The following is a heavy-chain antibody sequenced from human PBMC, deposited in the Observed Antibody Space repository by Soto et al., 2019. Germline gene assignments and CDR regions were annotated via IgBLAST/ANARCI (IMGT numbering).Heavy chain of an antibody. CDR2: ISYDGSNT. CDR1: EFVFSGYR. V-gene: IGHV3-30*18. J-gene: IGHJ4*02. CDR3: AKEGGLSGSYYISSSYYLDY. Sequence: PGGSLRLSVVDSEFVFSGYRMHWVRQAPGKGLEWVAIISYDGSNTYYADSVKGRFTISRDNSKNTLYLQMNSLRAEDTSVYYCAKEGGLSGSYYISSSYYLDYWGQGTLVTVTS. D-gene: IGHD1-26*01.